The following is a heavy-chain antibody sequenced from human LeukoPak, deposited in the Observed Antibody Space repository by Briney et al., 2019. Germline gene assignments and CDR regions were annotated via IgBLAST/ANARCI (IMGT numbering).Heavy chain of an antibody. Sequence: PGGSLRLSCAASGFTFSNYAMSWVRQAPGKGLEWVSNISGSGRGGATYYADSVKGRFTISRDNAKNSLYLQMNSLRAEDTAVYYCAKDQAAVATDSGFDYWGQGTLVTVSS. CDR1: GFTFSNYA. D-gene: IGHD5-12*01. V-gene: IGHV3-23*01. CDR3: AKDQAAVATDSGFDY. CDR2: ISGSGRGGAT. J-gene: IGHJ4*02.